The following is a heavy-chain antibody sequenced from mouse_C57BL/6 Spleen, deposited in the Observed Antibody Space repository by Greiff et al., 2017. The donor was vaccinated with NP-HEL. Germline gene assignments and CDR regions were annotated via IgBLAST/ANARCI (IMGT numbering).Heavy chain of an antibody. D-gene: IGHD4-1*01. CDR2: ISGGGGNT. Sequence: EVNVVESGGGLVKPGGSLKLSCAASGFTFSSYTMSWVRQTPEKRLEWVATISGGGGNTYYPDSVKGRFTISRDNAKNTLYLQMSSLRSEDTALYYCARTGRAWFAYWGQGTLVTVSA. V-gene: IGHV5-9*01. CDR3: ARTGRAWFAY. J-gene: IGHJ3*01. CDR1: GFTFSSYT.